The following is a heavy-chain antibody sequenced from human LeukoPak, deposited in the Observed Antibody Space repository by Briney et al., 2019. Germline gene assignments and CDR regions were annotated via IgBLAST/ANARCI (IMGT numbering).Heavy chain of an antibody. Sequence: SETLSLTCTVSGGSTSSSSYYWIWIRQPPGKGLEWIGYIHYSGSTNYNPSLKSRVTISVDTSKNQFSLRLSSVTAADTAVYYCARGWGYFDFWGQGTLLTVSS. CDR1: GGSTSSSSYY. J-gene: IGHJ4*02. D-gene: IGHD3-16*01. CDR3: ARGWGYFDF. V-gene: IGHV4-61*01. CDR2: IHYSGST.